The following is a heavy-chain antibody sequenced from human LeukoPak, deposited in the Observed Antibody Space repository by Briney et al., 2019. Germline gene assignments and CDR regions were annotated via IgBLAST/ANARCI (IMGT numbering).Heavy chain of an antibody. D-gene: IGHD3-9*01. Sequence: ASVKVSFKASGYTFTGFYMHWLRQAPGQGLEWMGWINPNSGGTNYAQKFQGRVTMTRDTSISTAYMELSRLRSDDTAVYYCAGVDEAEVRYVVGDYNYSDYWGQGTLVTVSS. CDR3: AGVDEAEVRYVVGDYNYSDY. V-gene: IGHV1-2*02. CDR2: INPNSGGT. J-gene: IGHJ4*02. CDR1: GYTFTGFY.